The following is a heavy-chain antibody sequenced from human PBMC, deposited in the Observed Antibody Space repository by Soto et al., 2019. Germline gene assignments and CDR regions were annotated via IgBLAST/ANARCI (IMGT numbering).Heavy chain of an antibody. V-gene: IGHV4-39*01. CDR3: ARRGRSPLFDP. J-gene: IGHJ5*02. CDR2: IYYSGST. D-gene: IGHD3-16*01. CDR1: GGSISSSSYY. Sequence: SETLSLTCTVSGGSISSSSYYWGWIRQPPGKGLEWIGNIYYSGSTYYNPSLKSRVTISVDTSKNQFSLKLSSVTAADTAVYYCARRGRSPLFDPWGQGTLVTVSS.